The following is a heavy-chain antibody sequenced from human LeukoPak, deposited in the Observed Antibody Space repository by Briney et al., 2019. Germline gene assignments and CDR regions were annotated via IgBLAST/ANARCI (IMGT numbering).Heavy chain of an antibody. CDR2: ISWNSGSI. V-gene: IGHV3-9*01. J-gene: IGHJ5*02. D-gene: IGHD6-6*01. CDR1: GFTFDDYA. Sequence: GRSLRLSCAASGFTFDDYAMHWVRQAPEKGLEWVSGISWNSGSIGYADSVKGRFTISRDNAKNSLYLQMNSLRAEDTALYYCAKARQLGSGWFDPWGQGTLVTVSS. CDR3: AKARQLGSGWFDP.